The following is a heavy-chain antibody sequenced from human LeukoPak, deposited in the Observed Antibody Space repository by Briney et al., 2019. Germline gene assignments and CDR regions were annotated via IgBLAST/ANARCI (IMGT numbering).Heavy chain of an antibody. V-gene: IGHV1-8*03. Sequence: ASVKVSCKASGYTFTSYDINWVRQATGQGLEWMGWMNPNSGNTGYAQKFQGRVTITRNTSISTAYMELSSLRSEDTAVYYCARDARKNEGTYYGSGYYYMDVWGKGTTVTVSS. CDR1: GYTFTSYD. CDR2: MNPNSGNT. D-gene: IGHD3-10*01. CDR3: ARDARKNEGTYYGSGYYYMDV. J-gene: IGHJ6*03.